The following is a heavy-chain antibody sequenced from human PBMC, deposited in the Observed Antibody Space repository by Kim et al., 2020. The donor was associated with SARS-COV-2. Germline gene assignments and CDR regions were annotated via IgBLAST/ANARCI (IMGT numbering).Heavy chain of an antibody. CDR3: ARENLAVAWYFDY. V-gene: IGHV3-33*05. J-gene: IGHJ4*02. Sequence: GGSLRLSCAASGFTFSSYGMHWVRQAPGKGLEWVAVISYDGSNKYYAYSVKGRFTISGDNSKNTLYLQMNSLRAEETAVYYCARENLAVAWYFDYWGQGTLVTVSS. CDR1: GFTFSSYG. CDR2: ISYDGSNK. D-gene: IGHD6-19*01.